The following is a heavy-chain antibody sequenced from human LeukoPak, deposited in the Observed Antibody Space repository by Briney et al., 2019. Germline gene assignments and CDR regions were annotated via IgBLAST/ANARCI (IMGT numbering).Heavy chain of an antibody. CDR3: VHTSGGGNSALFDY. J-gene: IGHJ4*02. Sequence: SGPTLVKPTQTLTLTCTFSGFSLSTGPVGVGWIRQPPGNALEWLSLIYWDDDKRYSSSLMSRLTITKDTSKNHVVLTMTNMDPVDTGTYYCVHTSGGGNSALFDYWGQGILVAVSS. V-gene: IGHV2-5*02. D-gene: IGHD4-23*01. CDR1: GFSLSTGPVG. CDR2: IYWDDDK.